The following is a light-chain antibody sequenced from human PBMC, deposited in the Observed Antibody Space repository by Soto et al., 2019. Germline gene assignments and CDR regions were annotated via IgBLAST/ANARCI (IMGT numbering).Light chain of an antibody. Sequence: DIQMTQSPSTLSASVGDRVTITCRASQSISSWLAWYQQKPGKAPKLLIYDASSLESGVPSRFTGSFSGTEFPLPLPSLQPDYFATYPSQSGLIFGGGTKVEI. J-gene: IGKJ4*01. CDR1: QSISSW. CDR3: QSGLI. V-gene: IGKV1-5*01. CDR2: DAS.